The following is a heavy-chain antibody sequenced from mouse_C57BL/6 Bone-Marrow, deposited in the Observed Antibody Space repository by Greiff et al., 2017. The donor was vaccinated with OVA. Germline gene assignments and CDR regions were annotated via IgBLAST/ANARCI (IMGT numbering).Heavy chain of an antibody. CDR1: GYTFTSYW. CDR2: IYPGNSDT. V-gene: IGHV1-5*01. CDR3: TNYYGSSSWFAY. J-gene: IGHJ3*01. Sequence: VQLQQSGTVLARPGASVKMSCKTSGYTFTSYWMHWAKQRPGQGLEWIGAIYPGNSDTSYNQKFKGKAKLTAVTSASTAYMELSSLTNEDSAVDYCTNYYGSSSWFAYWGQGTLVTVSA. D-gene: IGHD1-1*01.